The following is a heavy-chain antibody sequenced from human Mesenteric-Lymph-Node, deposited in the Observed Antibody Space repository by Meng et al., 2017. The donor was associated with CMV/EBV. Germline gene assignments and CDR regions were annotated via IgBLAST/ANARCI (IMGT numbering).Heavy chain of an antibody. CDR1: GGTFSTYA. CDR2: IIPILGIS. J-gene: IGHJ5*02. CDR3: VGPNWFDP. Sequence: SVKVSCKASGGTFSTYAITWVRQAPGQGLEWMGGIIPILGISNFAQKLQGRVTITADKSTSTAYMELRSLRSDDTAVYYCVGPNWFDPWGQGTLVTVSS. V-gene: IGHV1-69*10.